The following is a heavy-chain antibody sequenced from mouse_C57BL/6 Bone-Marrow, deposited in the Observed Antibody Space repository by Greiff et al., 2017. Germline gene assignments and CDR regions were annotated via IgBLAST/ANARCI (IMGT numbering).Heavy chain of an antibody. J-gene: IGHJ4*01. Sequence: VQLQESGAELVRPGASVTLSCKASGYTFTDYEMHWVKQTPVHGLEWIGAIDPETGGPAYNQKFKGKAILTADKSSSTAYMELRSLTSEDSAVYYCTTFITTVVADISLYYDAMDYWGQGTSVTVSS. D-gene: IGHD1-1*01. V-gene: IGHV1-15*01. CDR1: GYTFTDYE. CDR3: TTFITTVVADISLYYDAMDY. CDR2: IDPETGGP.